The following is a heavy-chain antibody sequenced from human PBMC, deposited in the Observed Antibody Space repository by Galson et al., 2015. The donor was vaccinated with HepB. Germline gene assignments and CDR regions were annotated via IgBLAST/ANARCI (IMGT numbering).Heavy chain of an antibody. Sequence: SVKVSCKASGYTFTSYAMNWVRQAPGQGLEWMGRINTNTGNPTYAQGFTGRFVFSLDTSVSTAYLQISSLKAEDTAVYYCTREGDCSGGSCYSMNNWFDPWGQGTLVTVSS. V-gene: IGHV7-4-1*02. CDR2: INTNTGNP. J-gene: IGHJ5*02. CDR1: GYTFTSYA. D-gene: IGHD2-15*01. CDR3: TREGDCSGGSCYSMNNWFDP.